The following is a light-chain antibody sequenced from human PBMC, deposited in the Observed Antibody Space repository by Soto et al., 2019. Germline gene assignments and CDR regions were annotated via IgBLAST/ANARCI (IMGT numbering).Light chain of an antibody. CDR3: QQRSNWPLSYT. CDR2: DAS. Sequence: EIVLTQSPATLSLSPGERATLSCRASQSVSSYLAWYQQKPGQAPRLLIYDASNRATGIPARFSGSGSVPDFTLTISSLEPEDFAVYYCQQRSNWPLSYTFGQGTKLEIK. V-gene: IGKV3-11*01. CDR1: QSVSSY. J-gene: IGKJ2*01.